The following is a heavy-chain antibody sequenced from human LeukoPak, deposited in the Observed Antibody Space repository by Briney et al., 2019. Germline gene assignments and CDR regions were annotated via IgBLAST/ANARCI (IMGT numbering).Heavy chain of an antibody. CDR2: ISYDGSNK. V-gene: IGHV3-30*03. CDR1: GFTFSSYG. D-gene: IGHD6-13*01. CDR3: ARDGGPYSSPFDY. Sequence: GGSLRLSCAASGFTFSSYGMHWVRQAPGKGLEWVAVISYDGSNKYYADSVKGRFTISRDNSKNTLYLQMNSLRAEDTAVYYCARDGGPYSSPFDYWGQGTLVTVSS. J-gene: IGHJ4*02.